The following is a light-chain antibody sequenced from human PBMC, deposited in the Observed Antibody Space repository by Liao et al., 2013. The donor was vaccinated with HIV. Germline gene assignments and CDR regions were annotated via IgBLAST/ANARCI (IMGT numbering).Light chain of an antibody. Sequence: SYAVTQPPSVSVSPGQTASITCSGDRLGDEYASWYQQKPGQSPVLVIYQDTRRPSGIPERFSGSNSGNTATLTISRAEAGDEADYYCQLWDSSSDYWVFGGGTKLTVL. J-gene: IGLJ3*02. V-gene: IGLV3-1*01. CDR2: QDT. CDR1: RLGDEY. CDR3: QLWDSSSDYWV.